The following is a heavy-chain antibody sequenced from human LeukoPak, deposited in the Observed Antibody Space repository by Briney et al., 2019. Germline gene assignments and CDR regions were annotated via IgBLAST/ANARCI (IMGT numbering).Heavy chain of an antibody. Sequence: GGSLRLSCAASGFTFSNYGMNWVRQAPGKGLEWVSGISGSAGRTYYADSVKGRFTISRDNFRNTLYLQMNSLRAEDTAVYYCAKSLRGDYFDYWGQGTLVTVSS. CDR3: AKSLRGDYFDY. D-gene: IGHD2-15*01. V-gene: IGHV3-23*01. CDR2: ISGSAGRT. J-gene: IGHJ4*02. CDR1: GFTFSNYG.